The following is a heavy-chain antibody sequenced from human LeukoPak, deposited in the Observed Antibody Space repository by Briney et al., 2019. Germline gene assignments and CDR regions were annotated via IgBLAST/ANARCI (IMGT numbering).Heavy chain of an antibody. CDR1: GFTFDDFA. CDR2: INWNSGRT. J-gene: IGHJ2*01. CDR3: AKDYGGNYWYFDL. V-gene: IGHV3-9*01. D-gene: IGHD4-23*01. Sequence: GGSLRLSCAASGFTFDDFAMHWVRQAPGKGLEWVSGINWNSGRTGYADSVKGRFTISRDNAKNSLYLEMNSLRADDTALYYCAKDYGGNYWYFDLWGRGTLVIVSS.